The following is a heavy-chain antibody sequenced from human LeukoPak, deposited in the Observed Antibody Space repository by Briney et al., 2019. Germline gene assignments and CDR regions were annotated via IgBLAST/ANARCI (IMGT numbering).Heavy chain of an antibody. CDR1: GYTFTGYY. CDR2: INPNSGGT. CDR3: ARDRVRTYYYYYMDV. D-gene: IGHD2-21*01. V-gene: IGHV1-2*02. Sequence: ASVKVSCKASGYTFTGYYMHWVRQAPGQGLEWMGWINPNSGGTNYAQKLQGRVTMTTDTSTSTAYMELRSLRSDDTAVYYCARDRVRTYYYYYMDVWGKGTTVTVSS. J-gene: IGHJ6*03.